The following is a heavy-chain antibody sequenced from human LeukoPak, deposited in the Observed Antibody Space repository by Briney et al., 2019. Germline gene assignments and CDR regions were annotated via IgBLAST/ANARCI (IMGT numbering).Heavy chain of an antibody. V-gene: IGHV3-30*18. J-gene: IGHJ5*02. CDR1: GFTFSGYG. Sequence: GGSLRLSCVASGFTFSGYGVHWVRQAPGKGLEWVAVTSYDGSDESYAVSVKGRFTISRDNSKNTLYLQMTSLRAEDTAVYYCAKDGTGIRVSPPTYYDSSGYYGRFDTWGQGTLVTVSS. CDR2: TSYDGSDE. CDR3: AKDGTGIRVSPPTYYDSSGYYGRFDT. D-gene: IGHD3-22*01.